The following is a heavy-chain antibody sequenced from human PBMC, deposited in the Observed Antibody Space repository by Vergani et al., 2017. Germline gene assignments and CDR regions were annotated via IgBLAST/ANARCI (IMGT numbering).Heavy chain of an antibody. CDR2: IYPGDSEV. CDR3: ASGGHGSENGGALQL. J-gene: IGHJ3*01. Sequence: EKQLVQSGSETKKPGASLKISCQAFGYIFSNFWIGWERQRPGRGLEWMGIIYPGDSEVKSNPTFRGQVIFSVDTSVNTAYLQWRSLQASDTATYFCASGGHGSENGGALQLWGQGTNITVSS. CDR1: GYIFSNFW. V-gene: IGHV5-51*01. D-gene: IGHD3-10*01.